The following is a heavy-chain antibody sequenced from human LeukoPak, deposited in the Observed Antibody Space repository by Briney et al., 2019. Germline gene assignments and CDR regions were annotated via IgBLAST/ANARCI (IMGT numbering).Heavy chain of an antibody. CDR1: GGFVSSPTYY. V-gene: IGHV4-61*01. CDR2: IYYSGSA. CDR3: ARTPGYRTHGTCYGSIFAMDV. Sequence: SETLSLTCTVSGGFVSSPTYYWSWVRQPPGKGLERIGYIYYSGSANYNPSLKSRVTISVDTSKNMFSLNLRSVTAADTAMYYCARTPGYRTHGTCYGSIFAMDVWGQGTTVTVSS. J-gene: IGHJ6*02. D-gene: IGHD2-8*01.